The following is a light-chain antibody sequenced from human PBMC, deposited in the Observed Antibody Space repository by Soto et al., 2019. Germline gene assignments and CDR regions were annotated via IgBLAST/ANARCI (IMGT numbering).Light chain of an antibody. Sequence: DIPLTQSPSFLSASVGDRVTITCRASQGISNHLAWYQQKPGKAPKLLIYAASTLQSGVPSRFSGSGSGTEFSLTISSLQPEDFAAYYCQQINIYPYTFGQGTKLEIK. V-gene: IGKV1-9*01. CDR1: QGISNH. CDR3: QQINIYPYT. J-gene: IGKJ2*01. CDR2: AAS.